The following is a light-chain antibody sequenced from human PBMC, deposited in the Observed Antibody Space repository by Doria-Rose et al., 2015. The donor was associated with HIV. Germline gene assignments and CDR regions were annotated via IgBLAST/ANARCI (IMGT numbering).Light chain of an antibody. CDR3: HQYGTSWT. V-gene: IGKV3-20*01. CDR2: DGS. J-gene: IGKJ1*01. CDR1: QSFSSTY. Sequence: TQSPGTLSLSPEERATLSCRASQSFSSTYLAWYQQKSGQAPSLLIYDGSTRATGIPDRFSASGSGTDFTLTINRLEPEDFALYYCHQYGTSWTFGQGTKVEI.